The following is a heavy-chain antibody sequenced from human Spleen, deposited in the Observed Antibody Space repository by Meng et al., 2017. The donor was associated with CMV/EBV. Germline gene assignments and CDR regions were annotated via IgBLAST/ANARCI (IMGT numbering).Heavy chain of an antibody. CDR2: INHSGST. Sequence: QVQLQQWGAGLLKPSETLSLTCAVYGGSFSGYYWSWIRQPPGKGLEWIGEINHSGSTNYNPSLKSRVTMSLDTSKSQFSLKLSSVTAADTAVYYCAGSGRSYWFDPWGQGTLVTVSS. V-gene: IGHV4-34*01. CDR3: AGSGRSYWFDP. CDR1: GGSFSGYY. J-gene: IGHJ5*02. D-gene: IGHD3-10*01.